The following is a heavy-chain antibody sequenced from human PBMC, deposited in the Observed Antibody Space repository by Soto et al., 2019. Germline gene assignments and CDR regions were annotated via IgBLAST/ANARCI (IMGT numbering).Heavy chain of an antibody. CDR2: MNPISGNT. CDR3: ARLQITTVRGPYKYGMDV. CDR1: GYTFTSYD. Sequence: QVQLVQSGAEVKKPGASVKVSCKASGYTFTSYDINWVRQATGQGPEWMGWMNPISGNTGYAQKFQGRVTMPRKTSISTANMELSSLRSEDTAVYYCARLQITTVRGPYKYGMDVWGQGTTVTVSS. D-gene: IGHD3-10*01. V-gene: IGHV1-8*01. J-gene: IGHJ6*02.